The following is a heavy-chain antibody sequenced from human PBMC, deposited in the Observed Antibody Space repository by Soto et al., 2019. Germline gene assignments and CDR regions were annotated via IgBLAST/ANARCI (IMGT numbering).Heavy chain of an antibody. CDR1: GYTFINYY. V-gene: IGHV1-46*01. Sequence: ASVKVSCKSSGYTFINYYVHWVLQAPGQGLEWMGMINPSGGRTTYPQKFQGRVTMTRDTSTSTVYVELSSLRSDDTAVFYCAREKASTSLLTHYYYAMDVWGQGTTVTVSS. J-gene: IGHJ6*02. CDR2: INPSGGRT. CDR3: AREKASTSLLTHYYYAMDV.